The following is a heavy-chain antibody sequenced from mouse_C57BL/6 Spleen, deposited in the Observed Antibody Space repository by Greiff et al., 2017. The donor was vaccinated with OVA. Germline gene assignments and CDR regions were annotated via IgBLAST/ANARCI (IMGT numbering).Heavy chain of an antibody. CDR1: GYTFTSYW. D-gene: IGHD1-1*01. V-gene: IGHV1-50*01. CDR3: ARTDYYGSRGDY. CDR2: IDPSDSYT. J-gene: IGHJ2*01. Sequence: VQLQQPGAELVKPGASVKLSCKASGYTFTSYWMQWVKQRPGQGLEWIGEIDPSDSYTNYNQKFKGKATLTVDPSSSTASMQLSSLTSEDSAVYYCARTDYYGSRGDYWGQGTTLTVSS.